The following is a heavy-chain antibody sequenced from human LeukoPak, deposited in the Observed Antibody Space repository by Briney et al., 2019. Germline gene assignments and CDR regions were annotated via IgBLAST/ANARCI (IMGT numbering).Heavy chain of an antibody. D-gene: IGHD1-26*01. CDR1: GYSISSGYY. CDR2: IYHSGST. J-gene: IGHJ3*02. CDR3: ARVGAMDAFDI. Sequence: PSETLSLTCTVSGYSISSGYYWGWIRQPPGKGLEWIGSIYHSGSTYYNPSLKSRVTISVDTSKNQFSLKLSSVTAADTAVYYCARVGAMDAFDIWGQETMVTVSS. V-gene: IGHV4-38-2*02.